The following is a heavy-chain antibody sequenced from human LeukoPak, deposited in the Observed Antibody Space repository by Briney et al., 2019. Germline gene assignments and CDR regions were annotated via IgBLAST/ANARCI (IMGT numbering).Heavy chain of an antibody. CDR3: ASLPPSGSYYYYYGMDV. CDR2: IYYSGST. J-gene: IGHJ6*02. Sequence: PSETLSLTCTVSGGSISSSSYYWGWIRQPPGKGLEWIGSIYYSGSTYYNPSLKSRVTISVDTSKNQFSLKLSSVTAADTAVYYCASLPPSGSYYYYYGMDVWGQGTTVTVSS. CDR1: GGSISSSSYY. D-gene: IGHD1-26*01. V-gene: IGHV4-39*01.